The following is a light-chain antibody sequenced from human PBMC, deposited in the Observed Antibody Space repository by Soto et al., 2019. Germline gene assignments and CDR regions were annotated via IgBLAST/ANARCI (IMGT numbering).Light chain of an antibody. CDR3: CSYADGQTLA. Sequence: QSALTQPASVSGSPGQSITISCTGTSSDVGDYKYVSWYQQHPGKAPKLIIYEVSNRPSGVSNRFSGSKSGNTASLNISGLQAEDEADYFCCSYADGQTLAFGGGTKLTVL. CDR1: SSDVGDYKY. J-gene: IGLJ2*01. V-gene: IGLV2-14*01. CDR2: EVS.